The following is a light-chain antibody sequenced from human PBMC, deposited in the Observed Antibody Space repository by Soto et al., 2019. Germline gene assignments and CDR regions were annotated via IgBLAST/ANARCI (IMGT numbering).Light chain of an antibody. CDR2: DAS. J-gene: IGKJ5*01. V-gene: IGKV1-13*02. Sequence: AIQLTQSPSSLSASVGDRVTITCRASQGISSALAWYQQKPGKAPKLLIYDASSLESGVPSRFSGSGSGTDFTPTISSLQPEDFATYYCQQFNSYLITFGQGTRLEIK. CDR1: QGISSA. CDR3: QQFNSYLIT.